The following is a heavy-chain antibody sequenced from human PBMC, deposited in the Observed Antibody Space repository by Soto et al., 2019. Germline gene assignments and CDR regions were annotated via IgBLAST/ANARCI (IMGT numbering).Heavy chain of an antibody. V-gene: IGHV1-18*01. CDR1: AYTFTTYG. J-gene: IGHJ6*02. Sequence: QVQLVQSGPEVKKPGASVKVSCKASAYTFTTYGISWVRQAPGQGLEWMGWISGYNGQTNYAQKFRGRVTITTDTARSTAYMELRSMRSDDTVMYYCARDARKELWVEGLTALDVWGQGTTVTVSS. D-gene: IGHD1-26*01. CDR3: ARDARKELWVEGLTALDV. CDR2: ISGYNGQT.